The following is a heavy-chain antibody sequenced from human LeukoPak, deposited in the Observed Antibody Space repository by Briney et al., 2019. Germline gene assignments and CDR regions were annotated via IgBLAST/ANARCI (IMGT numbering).Heavy chain of an antibody. CDR2: INHSGST. J-gene: IGHJ3*02. CDR3: ARSRGGGSGAFDI. CDR1: GGSFSGYY. Sequence: SETLSLTCAVYGGSFSGYYWSWIRQPPGKGLEWIGEINHSGSTNYNPSLKSRVTISVDTSKNQFSLKLSSVTAADTAVYYCARSRGGGSGAFDIWGEGTMVTVSS. D-gene: IGHD3-16*01. V-gene: IGHV4-34*01.